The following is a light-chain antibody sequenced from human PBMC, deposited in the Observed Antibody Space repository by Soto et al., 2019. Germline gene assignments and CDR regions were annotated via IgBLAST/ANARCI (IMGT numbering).Light chain of an antibody. CDR3: QQYGSSPET. V-gene: IGKV3-20*01. CDR2: GES. CDR1: LSVSSSY. Sequence: ESVLTQSPGALSFSPGGRSALSCRRSLSVSSSYLAWYEQKPGQAPRLLIYGESSRATGIPDRFSGSGSGTDFTLTISRLEPEDFAVYYCQQYGSSPETFGQGTKVDIK. J-gene: IGKJ1*01.